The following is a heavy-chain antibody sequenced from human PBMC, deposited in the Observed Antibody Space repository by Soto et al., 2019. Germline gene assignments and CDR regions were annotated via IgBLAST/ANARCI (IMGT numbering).Heavy chain of an antibody. CDR1: GFTFSSYS. CDR3: ARPPRHYYYMVV. Sequence: GGSLRLSFAAPGFTFSSYSMNWVRQAPGKGLEWVSYISSGSSSISYADSVKGRFTISRDNGKNSLYLQMNSLRAEDTAVYYCARPPRHYYYMVVWGKGTTVTVSS. CDR2: ISSGSSSI. J-gene: IGHJ6*03. V-gene: IGHV3-48*01.